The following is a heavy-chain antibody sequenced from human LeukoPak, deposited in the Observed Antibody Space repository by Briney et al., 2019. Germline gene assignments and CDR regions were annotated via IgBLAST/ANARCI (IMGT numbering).Heavy chain of an antibody. CDR2: ISYDGSNK. CDR3: AMSGYDDSSAFDI. D-gene: IGHD3-22*01. Sequence: PGGSLRLSCAASGFTFSSYGMHWVRQAPGKGLEWVAVISYDGSNKYYADSVKGRFTISRDNSKNTLYLQMNSLRAEDTAVYYCAMSGYDDSSAFDIWGQGTMVTVSS. J-gene: IGHJ3*02. V-gene: IGHV3-30*03. CDR1: GFTFSSYG.